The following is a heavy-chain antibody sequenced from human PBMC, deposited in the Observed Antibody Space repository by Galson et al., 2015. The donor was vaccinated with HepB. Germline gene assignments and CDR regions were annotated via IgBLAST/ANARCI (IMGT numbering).Heavy chain of an antibody. D-gene: IGHD3-22*01. CDR2: ISAYNGNT. J-gene: IGHJ5*02. CDR1: GYTFTSYG. V-gene: IGHV1-18*01. CDR3: ARDANYYDSSAPGWFDP. Sequence: SVKVSCKASGYTFTSYGISWVRQAPGQGLEWMGWISAYNGNTNYAQKLQGRVTMTTDASTSTAYMELRSLRSDDTAVYYCARDANYYDSSAPGWFDPWGQGTLVTVSS.